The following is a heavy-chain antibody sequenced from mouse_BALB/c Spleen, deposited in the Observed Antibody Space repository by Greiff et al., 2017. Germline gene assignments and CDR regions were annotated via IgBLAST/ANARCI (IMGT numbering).Heavy chain of an antibody. CDR3: ARELGYAMDY. CDR1: GFTFSSFG. CDR2: ISSGSSTI. J-gene: IGHJ4*01. Sequence: EVQLVESGGGLVQPGGSRKLSCAASGFTFSSFGMYWVRQAPEKGLEWVAYISSGSSTIYYADTVKGRFTISRDNPKNTLFLQMTSLRSEDTAMYYCARELGYAMDYWGQGTSVTVSS. V-gene: IGHV5-17*02. D-gene: IGHD4-1*01.